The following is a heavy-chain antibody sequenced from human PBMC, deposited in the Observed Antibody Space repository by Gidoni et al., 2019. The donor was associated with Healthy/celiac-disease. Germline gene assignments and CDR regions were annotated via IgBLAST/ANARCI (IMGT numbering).Heavy chain of an antibody. J-gene: IGHJ4*01. CDR3: ASSQGDY. Sequence: QVQLQQWGSGLLKPSDTLSLTCAGYGGSFSGYYWSWIRQPPGKGLEWIGEINHSGSTNYNPSLKSRVTISVDTSKNQFSLKLSSVTAADTAVYYCASSQGDYWGQGTLVTVSS. CDR1: GGSFSGYY. CDR2: INHSGST. V-gene: IGHV4-34*01.